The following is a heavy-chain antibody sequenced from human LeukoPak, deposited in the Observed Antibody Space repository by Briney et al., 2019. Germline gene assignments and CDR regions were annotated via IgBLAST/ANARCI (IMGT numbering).Heavy chain of an antibody. CDR3: ARGERWFDP. CDR2: IYYSGST. V-gene: IGHV4-39*01. J-gene: IGHJ5*02. Sequence: PSETLSLTCTVSGGSISSSSYYWGWIRHPPGKGLEGIGSIYYSGSTYYNPSLKRRVTISVDTSKNQFSLKLSSVTAADTAVYYCARGERWFDPWGQGTLVTVSS. CDR1: GGSISSSSYY.